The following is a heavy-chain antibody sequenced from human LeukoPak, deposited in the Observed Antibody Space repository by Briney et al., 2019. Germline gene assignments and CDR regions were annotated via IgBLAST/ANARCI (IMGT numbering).Heavy chain of an antibody. CDR1: GFTFSGYA. Sequence: PGRSLRLSCAASGFTFSGYAMHWVRQAPGKGLEWVAVIWSDGTNKYYADSVKGRFTISRDNSKNTLYLQMNSLRAEDTAVYYCAKEAVNYYDSSGYFDDAFDIWGQGTMVTVSS. D-gene: IGHD3-22*01. CDR3: AKEAVNYYDSSGYFDDAFDI. CDR2: IWSDGTNK. V-gene: IGHV3-33*06. J-gene: IGHJ3*02.